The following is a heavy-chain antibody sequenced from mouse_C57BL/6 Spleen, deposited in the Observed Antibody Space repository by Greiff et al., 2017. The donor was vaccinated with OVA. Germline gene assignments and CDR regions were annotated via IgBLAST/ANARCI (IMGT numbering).Heavy chain of an antibody. V-gene: IGHV3-6*01. CDR3: ARDVDYYAMDY. Sequence: VQLKESGPGLVKPSQSLSLTCSVTGYSITSGYYWNWIRQFPGNKLEWMGYISYDGSNNYNPSLKNRISITRDTSKNQFFLKLNSVTTEDTATYYCARDVDYYAMDYWGQGTSVTVSS. J-gene: IGHJ4*01. CDR1: GYSITSGYY. CDR2: ISYDGSN.